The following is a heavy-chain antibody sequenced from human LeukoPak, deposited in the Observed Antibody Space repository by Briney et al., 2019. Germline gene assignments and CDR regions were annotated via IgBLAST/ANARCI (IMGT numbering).Heavy chain of an antibody. Sequence: PGGSLRLSCAASGFTFSSYWMHWVRQAPGKGLEWVSYISSSSRTIYYADSVKGRFTISRDNAKNSLYLQMNSLRDEDTAVYYCARLDSYDSSFHYWGQGTLVTVSS. J-gene: IGHJ4*02. CDR1: GFTFSSYW. V-gene: IGHV3-48*02. CDR3: ARLDSYDSSFHY. CDR2: ISSSSRTI. D-gene: IGHD3-22*01.